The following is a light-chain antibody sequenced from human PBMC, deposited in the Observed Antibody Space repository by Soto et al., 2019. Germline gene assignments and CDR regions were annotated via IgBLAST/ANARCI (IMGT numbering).Light chain of an antibody. CDR3: QQDVHWPPGS. Sequence: EIVVTQSPATLSVSPGERVTLSCRASQSVSSSLAWYQQRPGQAPRLLIYDTSTRAAGIAARFRGSGSGTEFTLTISSLQSGDCAGYYCQQDVHWPPGSFGQGTTVEIK. V-gene: IGKV3-15*01. CDR2: DTS. J-gene: IGKJ1*01. CDR1: QSVSSS.